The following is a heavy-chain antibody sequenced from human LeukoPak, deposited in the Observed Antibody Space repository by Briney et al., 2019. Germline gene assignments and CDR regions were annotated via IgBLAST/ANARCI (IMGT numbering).Heavy chain of an antibody. Sequence: GASVKVSCKASGYTFTAYWMHWVRQAPGRGLEWMGWINPNSGGTTYAQKFRGRVTMTRNISISTAYMELSSLTSDDTAVFYCARGGDNSYGDYWGQGALVTASS. CDR3: ARGGDNSYGDY. D-gene: IGHD5-18*01. J-gene: IGHJ4*02. CDR1: GYTFTAYW. V-gene: IGHV1-2*02. CDR2: INPNSGGT.